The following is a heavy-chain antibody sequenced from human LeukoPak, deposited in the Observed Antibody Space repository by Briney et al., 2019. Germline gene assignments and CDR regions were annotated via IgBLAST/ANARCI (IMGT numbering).Heavy chain of an antibody. Sequence: GGSLRLSCAASGFTFSSYGMHWVRQAPGKGLEWVAVISYDGSNKYYADSVKGRFTISRDNSKNTLYLQMNSLRAEDTAVYYCAKDDGGTWGQGTLVTVSS. CDR2: ISYDGSNK. D-gene: IGHD3-16*01. CDR3: AKDDGGT. V-gene: IGHV3-30*18. CDR1: GFTFSSYG. J-gene: IGHJ5*02.